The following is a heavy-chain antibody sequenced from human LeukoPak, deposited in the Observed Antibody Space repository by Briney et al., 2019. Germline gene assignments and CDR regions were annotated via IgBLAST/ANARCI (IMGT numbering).Heavy chain of an antibody. CDR2: IYYSGST. J-gene: IGHJ3*02. D-gene: IGHD2-15*01. CDR1: GGSISSYY. Sequence: PSETLSLTCTVPGGSISSYYWSWIRQPPGKGLEWIGYIYYSGSTNYNPSLKSQVTISVDTSKNQFSLKLSSVTAADTAVYYCARVLRRVNAFDIWGQGTMVTVSS. CDR3: ARVLRRVNAFDI. V-gene: IGHV4-59*01.